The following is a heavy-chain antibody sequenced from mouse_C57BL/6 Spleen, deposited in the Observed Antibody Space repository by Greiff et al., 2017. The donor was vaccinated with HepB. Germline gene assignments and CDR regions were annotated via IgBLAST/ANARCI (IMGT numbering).Heavy chain of an antibody. CDR3: ARDYGSSSGYFDV. Sequence: DVKLVESGGGLVQPGGSLKLSCAASGFTFSDYYMYWVRQTPEKRLEWVAYISNGGGSTYYPDTVKGRFTISRDNAKNTLYLQMSRLKSEDTAMYYCARDYGSSSGYFDVWGTGTTVTVSS. D-gene: IGHD1-1*01. CDR2: ISNGGGST. CDR1: GFTFSDYY. V-gene: IGHV5-12*01. J-gene: IGHJ1*03.